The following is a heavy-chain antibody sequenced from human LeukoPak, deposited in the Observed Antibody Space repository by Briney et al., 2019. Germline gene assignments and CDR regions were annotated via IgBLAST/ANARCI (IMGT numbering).Heavy chain of an antibody. Sequence: PSETLSLTCTVSGGPISNYYWTWIRQSPGQGLEWIGYVYNSGITDYNPSLKSRLTISLDTSQNQFSLRLSSMTAADTAVYYCARSRGLAGAATVIDYWGQGTRVIVPS. CDR3: ARSRGLAGAATVIDY. CDR2: VYNSGIT. V-gene: IGHV4-59*08. D-gene: IGHD6-25*01. J-gene: IGHJ4*02. CDR1: GGPISNYY.